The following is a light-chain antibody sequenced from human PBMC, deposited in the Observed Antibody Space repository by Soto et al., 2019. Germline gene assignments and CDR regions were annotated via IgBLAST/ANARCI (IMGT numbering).Light chain of an antibody. CDR3: QQTYNMPRT. J-gene: IGKJ3*01. V-gene: IGKV1-39*01. CDR2: AAS. CDR1: QSISRH. Sequence: DIQMTQSPSSLSASLGDRVTITCRASQSISRHLKWYQQKPGKAPRLLIYAASSLQSGVPSRFSGSGSGTDFILTITSLQPEDSATYYCQQTYNMPRTFGPGTKVD.